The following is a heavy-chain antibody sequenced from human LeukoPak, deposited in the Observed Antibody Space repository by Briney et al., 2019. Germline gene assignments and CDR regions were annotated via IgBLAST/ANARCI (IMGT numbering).Heavy chain of an antibody. V-gene: IGHV1-69*13. CDR2: IIPIFGTA. D-gene: IGHD2-2*01. Sequence: ASVKVSCKASGGTFSSYAISWVRQAPGQGLEWMGRIIPIFGTANYAQKFQGRVTITADESTSTAYMELSSLRSEDTAVYYCASPYCSSTSCYLFAEYFQHWGQGTLVTVSS. CDR3: ASPYCSSTSCYLFAEYFQH. CDR1: GGTFSSYA. J-gene: IGHJ1*01.